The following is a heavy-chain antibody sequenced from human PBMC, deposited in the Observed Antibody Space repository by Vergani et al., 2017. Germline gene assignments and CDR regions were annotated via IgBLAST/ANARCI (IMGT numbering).Heavy chain of an antibody. CDR2: ISGSGGST. CDR1: GFTFSSYA. V-gene: IGHV3-23*01. CDR3: ARDPEIVVVPAAMFDP. Sequence: EVQLLESGGGLVQPGGSLRLSCAASGFTFSSYAMSWVRQAPGKGLEWVSAISGSGGSTYYADSVKGRFTISRDNSKNTLYLQMNSLRAEDTAVYYCARDPEIVVVPAAMFDPWGQGTLVTVSS. J-gene: IGHJ5*02. D-gene: IGHD2-2*01.